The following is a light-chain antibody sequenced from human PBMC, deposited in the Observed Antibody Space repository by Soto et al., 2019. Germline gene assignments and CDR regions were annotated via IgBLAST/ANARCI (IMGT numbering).Light chain of an antibody. V-gene: IGLV2-11*01. CDR1: SRDVRGYNF. J-gene: IGLJ2*01. CDR3: CSYAGSFSGV. CDR2: DVN. Sequence: QSALTQPRSVSGSPGQSVTISCTGSSRDVRGYNFVSWYQQHPGKAPKLILYDVNTRPSGVPDRISGSKSGSTAYLTISGLQAEDEADYYCCSYAGSFSGVFGGGTKLTVL.